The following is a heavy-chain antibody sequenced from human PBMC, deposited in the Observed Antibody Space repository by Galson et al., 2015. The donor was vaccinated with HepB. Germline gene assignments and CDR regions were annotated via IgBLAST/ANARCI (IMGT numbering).Heavy chain of an antibody. CDR3: AKDSVAAGTPRYYYYYYMDA. Sequence: SLRLSCAASGFTFSSYGMHWVRQAPGKGLEWVAVISYDGSNKYYADSVKGRFTISRDNSKNTLYLQMNSLRAEDTAVYYCAKDSVAAGTPRYYYYYYMDAWGKGTTVTVSS. CDR2: ISYDGSNK. V-gene: IGHV3-30*18. CDR1: GFTFSSYG. D-gene: IGHD6-13*01. J-gene: IGHJ6*03.